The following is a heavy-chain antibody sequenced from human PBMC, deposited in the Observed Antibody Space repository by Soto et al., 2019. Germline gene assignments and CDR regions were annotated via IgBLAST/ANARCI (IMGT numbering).Heavy chain of an antibody. J-gene: IGHJ5*02. CDR2: ISYDGSNK. CDR3: AKDLEGYDFWSGYLIDP. Sequence: GGSLRLSCAASGFTFSSYGMHWVRQAPGKGLEWVAVISYDGSNKYYADSVKGRFTISRDNSKNTLYLQMNSLRAEDTAVYYCAKDLEGYDFWSGYLIDPWGQGTLVTV. D-gene: IGHD3-3*01. V-gene: IGHV3-30*18. CDR1: GFTFSSYG.